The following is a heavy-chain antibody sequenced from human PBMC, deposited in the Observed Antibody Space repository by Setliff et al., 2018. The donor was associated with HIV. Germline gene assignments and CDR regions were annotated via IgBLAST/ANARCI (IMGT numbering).Heavy chain of an antibody. Sequence: ETLSLTCTVSGGSISGSSYYWGWIRQPPGKGLEWISTIYSGGDTYHANSVKGRVTLSRDNSKNTLYLQMNSLRPEDTAVYYCARVRLYNNALDYWGQGTLVTVSS. CDR1: GGSISGSSYY. D-gene: IGHD3-10*01. V-gene: IGHV3-66*02. CDR3: ARVRLYNNALDY. CDR2: IYSGGDT. J-gene: IGHJ4*02.